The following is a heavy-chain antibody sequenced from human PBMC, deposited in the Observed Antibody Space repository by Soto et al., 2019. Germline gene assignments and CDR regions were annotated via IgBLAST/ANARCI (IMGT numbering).Heavy chain of an antibody. D-gene: IGHD5-12*01. CDR2: ISGSGDNT. V-gene: IGHV3-23*01. CDR3: AREGDGYNGPCFDY. J-gene: IGHJ4*02. Sequence: GGSLRLSCAASGFTFSRYAVSWVRQAPGKGLEWVSAISGSGDNTHYADSVKGRFTISRDNSKNTLSLQMDSLRAEDTAVYYCAREGDGYNGPCFDYWGQGTLVTVSS. CDR1: GFTFSRYA.